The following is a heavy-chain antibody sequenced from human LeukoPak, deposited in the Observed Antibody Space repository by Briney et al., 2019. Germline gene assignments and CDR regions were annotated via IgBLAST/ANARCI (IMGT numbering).Heavy chain of an antibody. J-gene: IGHJ4*02. V-gene: IGHV4-39*01. D-gene: IGHD4-17*01. CDR2: IYYSGST. Sequence: PSETLSLTCTVSGGSISSSSYYWGWIRQPPGKGLEWIGSIYYSGSTYYNPSLQSRVTISVDTSKNQFSLKLSSVTAADTAVYYCAGLYGDYADYWGQGTLVTVSS. CDR1: GGSISSSSYY. CDR3: AGLYGDYADY.